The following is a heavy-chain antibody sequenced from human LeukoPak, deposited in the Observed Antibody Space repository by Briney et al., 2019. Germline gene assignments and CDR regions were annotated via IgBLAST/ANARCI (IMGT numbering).Heavy chain of an antibody. CDR1: GFTFSSYE. D-gene: IGHD1-26*01. CDR3: ARIGSYPYYFDY. J-gene: IGHJ4*02. CDR2: ISTTGNTI. V-gene: IGHV3-48*03. Sequence: GGSLRLSCAASGFTFSSYEMNWVRQAPGKGLEWVSYISTTGNTIFYADSVKGRFTISRDNAKKSLYLQMNSLRAEDTAVYYCARIGSYPYYFDYWGQGALVTVSS.